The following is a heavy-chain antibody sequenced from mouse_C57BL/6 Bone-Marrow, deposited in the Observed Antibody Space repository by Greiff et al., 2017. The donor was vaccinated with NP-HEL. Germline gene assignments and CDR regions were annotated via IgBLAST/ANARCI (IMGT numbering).Heavy chain of an antibody. Sequence: QVQLKQSGAELMKPGASVKLSCKATGYTFTGYWIEWVKQRPGHGLEWIGEILPGSGSTNYNEKFKGKATFTADTSSNTAYMQLSSLTTEDSAIYYCASGITTVVEGYFDVWGTGTTVTVSS. CDR2: ILPGSGST. J-gene: IGHJ1*03. V-gene: IGHV1-9*01. CDR3: ASGITTVVEGYFDV. D-gene: IGHD1-1*01. CDR1: GYTFTGYW.